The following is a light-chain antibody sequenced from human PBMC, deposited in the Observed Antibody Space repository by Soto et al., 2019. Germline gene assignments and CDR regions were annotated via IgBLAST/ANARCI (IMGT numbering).Light chain of an antibody. CDR3: QQYGSSGT. J-gene: IGKJ1*01. CDR1: QSVSTY. CDR2: DAS. Sequence: DIVLTQSPATLSLSPGEGATLSCRASQSVSTYLAWHQQRPGQAPRLLIYDASSRAPGTPARFSGSGSGRDFTLTISRLEPDDFAVYYCQQYGSSGTFGQGTKVDIK. V-gene: IGKV3-20*01.